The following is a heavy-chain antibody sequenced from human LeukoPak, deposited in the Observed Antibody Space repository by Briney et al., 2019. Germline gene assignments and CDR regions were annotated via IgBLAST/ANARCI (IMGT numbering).Heavy chain of an antibody. CDR1: GFTFSTYW. CDR3: TRSPSLGGSYWGFDY. J-gene: IGHJ4*02. V-gene: IGHV3-74*01. Sequence: PGGSLRLSCAASGFTFSTYWMHGVRQAPGKGLVWVSRLSPDGSSSIYADSVKGRFTVSRDNAKNTLYLQMNSLRADDTAVYYCTRSPSLGGSYWGFDYWGQGTLLTVSS. D-gene: IGHD1-26*01. CDR2: LSPDGSSS.